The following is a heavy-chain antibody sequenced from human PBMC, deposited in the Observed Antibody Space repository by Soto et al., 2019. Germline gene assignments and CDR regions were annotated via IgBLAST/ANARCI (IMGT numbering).Heavy chain of an antibody. V-gene: IGHV3-30-3*01. J-gene: IGHJ5*02. CDR2: ISYDGSNK. Sequence: GGSLRLSCAASGFTFSSYAMHWVRQAPGKGLEWVAVISYDGSNKYYADSVKGRFTISRDNSKNTLYLQMNSLRAEDTAVYYCSMDRSVPVGQGTLVTASS. CDR3: SMDRSVP. CDR1: GFTFSSYA. D-gene: IGHD2-2*03.